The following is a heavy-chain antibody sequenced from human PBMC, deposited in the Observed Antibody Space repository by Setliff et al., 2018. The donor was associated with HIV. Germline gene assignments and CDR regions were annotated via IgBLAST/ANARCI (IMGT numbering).Heavy chain of an antibody. V-gene: IGHV1-18*01. J-gene: IGHJ4*02. CDR3: ARDHDDSPFVY. Sequence: GASVKVSCKTSGYPFTSFGISWVRQDPGHGLEWMGWIDCYYGKTNYAQSFRDRVTLTTDTSTTTAYMELSGLRFNDTAVYFCARDHDDSPFVYWGQGTLVTVSS. CDR2: IDCYYGKT. CDR1: GYPFTSFG. D-gene: IGHD3-22*01.